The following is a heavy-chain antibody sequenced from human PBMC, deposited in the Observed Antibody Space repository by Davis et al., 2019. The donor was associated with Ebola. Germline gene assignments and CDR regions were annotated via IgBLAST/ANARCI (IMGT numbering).Heavy chain of an antibody. CDR1: GYAFTGYY. CDR2: TNPDSGGS. D-gene: IGHD6-13*01. CDR3: ARAYSSSWHDFDY. V-gene: IGHV1-2*04. J-gene: IGHJ4*02. Sequence: ASVKVSCKASGYAFTGYYMHWVRQAPGQGLEWMGRTNPDSGGSDLAQKFQGWVTMTRDTSASTAYMELSSLRSEDTAVYYCARAYSSSWHDFDYWGQGTLLIVSS.